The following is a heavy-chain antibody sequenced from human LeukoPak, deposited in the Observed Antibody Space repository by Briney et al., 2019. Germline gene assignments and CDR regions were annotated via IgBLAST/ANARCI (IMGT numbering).Heavy chain of an antibody. V-gene: IGHV3-23*01. J-gene: IGHJ4*02. CDR1: GNYW. Sequence: GGSLRLSCAASGNYWMHWVRQAPGKGLEWVSAISGSGGSTYYADSVKGRFTISRDNSKNTLYLQMNSLRAEDTAVYYCAKDALNYYDSSGYSRWGQGTLVTVSS. CDR2: ISGSGGST. D-gene: IGHD3-22*01. CDR3: AKDALNYYDSSGYSR.